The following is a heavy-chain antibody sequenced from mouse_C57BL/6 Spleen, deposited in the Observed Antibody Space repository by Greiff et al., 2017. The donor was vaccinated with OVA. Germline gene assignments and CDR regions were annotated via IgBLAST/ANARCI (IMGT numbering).Heavy chain of an antibody. CDR3: ARGVGKPFDY. CDR1: GFTFSDYY. V-gene: IGHV5-16*01. J-gene: IGHJ2*01. Sequence: EVQRVESEGGLVQPGSSMKLSCTASGFTFSDYYMAWVRQVPEKGLEWVANINYDGSSTYYLDSLKSRFIISRDNAKNILYLQMSSLKSEDTATYYCARGVGKPFDYWGQGTTLTVSS. CDR2: INYDGSST. D-gene: IGHD1-1*02.